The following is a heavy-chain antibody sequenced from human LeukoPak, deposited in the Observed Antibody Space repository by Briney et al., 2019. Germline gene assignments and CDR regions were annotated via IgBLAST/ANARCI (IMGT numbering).Heavy chain of an antibody. D-gene: IGHD2-15*01. CDR2: LNTGNGNA. CDR1: GYTFTNYA. Sequence: ASVKVSCKASGYTFTNYAIHWVRQAPGQRLEWMGRLNTGNGNAKYSQKFQDRVTITRDTSASTAHMDLSSLRSEDTAVYYCARSCSGGSCYSVDPWGQGTLVTVSS. CDR3: ARSCSGGSCYSVDP. V-gene: IGHV1-3*04. J-gene: IGHJ5*02.